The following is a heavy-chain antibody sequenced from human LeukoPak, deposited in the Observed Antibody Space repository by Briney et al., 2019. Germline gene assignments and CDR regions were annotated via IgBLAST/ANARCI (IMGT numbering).Heavy chain of an antibody. V-gene: IGHV1-69*05. Sequence: ASVKVSCRASGGTFSSYAISWVRQAPGQGLEWMGGIIPIFGTANYAQKFQGRVTITTDESTSTAYMELSSLRSEDTAVYYCASGMTGTRDYYFDYWGQGTLVTVSS. J-gene: IGHJ4*02. CDR1: GGTFSSYA. CDR2: IIPIFGTA. D-gene: IGHD1-20*01. CDR3: ASGMTGTRDYYFDY.